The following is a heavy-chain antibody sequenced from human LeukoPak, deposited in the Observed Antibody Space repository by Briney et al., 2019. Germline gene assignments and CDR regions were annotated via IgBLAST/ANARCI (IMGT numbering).Heavy chain of an antibody. D-gene: IGHD3-10*01. CDR3: AANSADYNTLGSSYKV. CDR2: ISYSGTT. J-gene: IGHJ4*02. CDR1: SASISSSPYF. V-gene: IGHV4-39*02. Sequence: MASETLSLTCTVSSASISSSPYFWGWIRQSPGQGLEWIGSISYSGTTYYNPSLKSRVTISMDTSKNHISLKLSSVTAADTAVYYCAANSADYNTLGSSYKVWGQGTLVTVSS.